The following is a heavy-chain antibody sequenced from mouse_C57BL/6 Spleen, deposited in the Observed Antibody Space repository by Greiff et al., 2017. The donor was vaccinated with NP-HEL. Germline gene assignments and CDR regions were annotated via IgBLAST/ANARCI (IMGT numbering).Heavy chain of an antibody. CDR1: GYAFSSSW. CDR2: IYPGDGDT. D-gene: IGHD3-2*02. J-gene: IGHJ1*03. Sequence: VQLQQSGPELVKPGASVKISCKASGYAFSSSWMNWVKQRPGKGLEWIGRIYPGDGDTNYNGKFKGKATLTADKSSSTAYMQLSSLPSEDSAVYFCARTTAQALDVWGTGTTVTVSS. V-gene: IGHV1-82*01. CDR3: ARTTAQALDV.